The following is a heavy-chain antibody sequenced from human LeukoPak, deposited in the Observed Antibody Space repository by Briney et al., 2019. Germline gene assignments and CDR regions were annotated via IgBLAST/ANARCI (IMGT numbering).Heavy chain of an antibody. CDR1: GGSTSRHY. CDR3: ARVTGYMIEDYFDY. Sequence: SETLSLTCSVSGGSTSRHYWSWTRQPPGKGLEWIGYIYYSGSTDYNPSLKSRVTISVETSKNQFSLKLSSVTAADTAVYYCARVTGYMIEDYFDYWGQGTLVTVSS. J-gene: IGHJ4*02. D-gene: IGHD3-22*01. V-gene: IGHV4-59*11. CDR2: IYYSGST.